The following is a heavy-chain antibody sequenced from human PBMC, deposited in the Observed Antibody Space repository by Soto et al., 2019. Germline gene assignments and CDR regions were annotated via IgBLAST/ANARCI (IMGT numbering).Heavy chain of an antibody. CDR3: ARGMYNWNDLWDRGETGMDV. V-gene: IGHV1-2*02. CDR1: GYRFIDYF. Sequence: ASVKVSCKASGYRFIDYFMHWVRRAPGQGLEWMGWINPKSGGTKIAQKFQGRTTMTRDTSINTVFMELSRLTSDDTAVYYCARGMYNWNDLWDRGETGMDVWGQRTTVTVS. J-gene: IGHJ6*02. CDR2: INPKSGGT. D-gene: IGHD1-1*01.